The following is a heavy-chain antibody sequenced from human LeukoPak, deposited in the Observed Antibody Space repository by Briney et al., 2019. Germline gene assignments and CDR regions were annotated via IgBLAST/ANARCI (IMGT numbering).Heavy chain of an antibody. Sequence: GGSLRLSCTASGFTFGDYAMSWVRQAPGKGLEWVGFIRSKAYGGTTEYAASVKGRFTISRDDSKSIAYLQMNSLKTEDTAVYYCTRDEPDIVVVPAASGYWGQGTLVTVSS. CDR2: IRSKAYGGTT. CDR3: TRDEPDIVVVPAASGY. J-gene: IGHJ4*02. V-gene: IGHV3-49*04. D-gene: IGHD2-2*01. CDR1: GFTFGDYA.